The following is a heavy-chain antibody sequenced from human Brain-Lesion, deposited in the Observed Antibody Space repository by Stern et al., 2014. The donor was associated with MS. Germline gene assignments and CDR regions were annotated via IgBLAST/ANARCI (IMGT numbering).Heavy chain of an antibody. Sequence: VQLVESGPGLVKPSETLSLTCSVSGGSISRSTYYWGWLRQPPGKGLEWIGSIYYSGTTYYNPPLKSRFTIDTSTTQFSLRLTSETAADTAVYYCARHDGWLPHYWSQGTLVTVSS. V-gene: IGHV4-39*01. CDR3: ARHDGWLPHY. CDR1: GGSISRSTYY. J-gene: IGHJ4*02. D-gene: IGHD5-12*01. CDR2: IYYSGTT.